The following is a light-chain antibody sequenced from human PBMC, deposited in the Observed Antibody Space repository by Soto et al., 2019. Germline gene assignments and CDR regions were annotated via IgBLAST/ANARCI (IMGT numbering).Light chain of an antibody. V-gene: IGKV3-11*01. Sequence: EIVLTQSPATPSLSPGERATLSCRASQSVSTYLAWYQQKPGQAPRLLIYDASNRATGIPGRFSGSGSGTDFTLTISSLEPEDFAVYYCQQRSNWPPGPLTFGGGTRVEI. CDR1: QSVSTY. J-gene: IGKJ4*01. CDR3: QQRSNWPPGPLT. CDR2: DAS.